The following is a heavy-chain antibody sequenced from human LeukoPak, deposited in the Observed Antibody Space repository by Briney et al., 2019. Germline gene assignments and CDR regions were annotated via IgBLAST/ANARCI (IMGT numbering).Heavy chain of an antibody. CDR1: GGSVSSGSYY. CDR3: ARGGRPTPGVDY. J-gene: IGHJ4*02. Sequence: PSETLSLTCTVSGGSVSSGSYYWSWIRQPPGKGLEWIGYIYYSGSTNYNPSLKSRVTISVDTSKNQFSLKLSSVTAADTAVYYWARGGRPTPGVDYGGQGPLVTVSS. D-gene: IGHD3-10*01. V-gene: IGHV4-61*01. CDR2: IYYSGST.